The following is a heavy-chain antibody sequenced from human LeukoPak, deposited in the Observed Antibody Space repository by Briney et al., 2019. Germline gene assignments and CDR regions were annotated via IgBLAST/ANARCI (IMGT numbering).Heavy chain of an antibody. CDR3: ARRGSHWFAFDI. CDR2: IYYSGDI. Sequence: SETLSLTCIVSGGSISRYSWSLIRQPPGEGLQWIGYIYYSGDINYNPSLESRVTISVDTSTNQFSLRLTSVTAADTAVYYCARRGSHWFAFDIWGQGTMVTVSS. J-gene: IGHJ3*02. V-gene: IGHV4-59*08. D-gene: IGHD1-26*01. CDR1: GGSISRYS.